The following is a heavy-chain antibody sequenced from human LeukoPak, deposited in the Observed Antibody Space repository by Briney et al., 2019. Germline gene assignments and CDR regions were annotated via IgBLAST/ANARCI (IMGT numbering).Heavy chain of an antibody. CDR2: INHSGST. D-gene: IGHD3-3*01. J-gene: IGHJ5*02. CDR3: ARGRKYYDFWSGYYNRWWFDP. Sequence: SETLSLTCAVSGGSFSGYYWSWNRQPPGKGLEWIGEINHSGSTNYNPSLKSRVTISVDTSKNQFSLKLSSVTAADTAVYYCARGRKYYDFWSGYYNRWWFDPWGQGALVTVSS. V-gene: IGHV4-34*01. CDR1: GGSFSGYY.